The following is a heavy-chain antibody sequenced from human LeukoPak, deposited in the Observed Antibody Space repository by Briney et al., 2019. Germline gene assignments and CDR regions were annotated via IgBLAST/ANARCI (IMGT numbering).Heavy chain of an antibody. CDR2: ISSSGSSK. J-gene: IGHJ4*02. CDR3: ARDSKRAGYSSGSDY. CDR1: GFTFSSYE. V-gene: IGHV3-48*03. D-gene: IGHD6-19*01. Sequence: QPGGSLRLSCAASGFTFSSYEMNWVRQAPGKGLEWVSCISSSGSSKYYADSVKGRFTISRDNAKNSLSLQMNSLRAEDTAVYYCARDSKRAGYSSGSDYWGQGTLVTVSS.